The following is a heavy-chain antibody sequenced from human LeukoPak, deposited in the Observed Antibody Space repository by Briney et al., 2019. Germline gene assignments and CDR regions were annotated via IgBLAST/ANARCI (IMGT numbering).Heavy chain of an antibody. CDR3: ARGRYHMDSTGYSSFYY. Sequence: GGSLRLSCATSGFIFSSHWMSWVRQGPGKGLEWVANIKQDGSEKYYVDSVKGRFTISRDNAKTSMYLQMNSLRAEDTAVYYCARGRYHMDSTGYSSFYYWGQGTRVTVSS. J-gene: IGHJ4*02. D-gene: IGHD3-22*01. V-gene: IGHV3-7*01. CDR2: IKQDGSEK. CDR1: GFIFSSHW.